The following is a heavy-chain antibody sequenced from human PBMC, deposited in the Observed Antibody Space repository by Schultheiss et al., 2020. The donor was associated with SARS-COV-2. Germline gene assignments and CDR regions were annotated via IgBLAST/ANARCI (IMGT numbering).Heavy chain of an antibody. J-gene: IGHJ3*02. CDR1: GFTFSNAW. CDR3: TTEEDYDYVWGSYGRWAFDI. Sequence: GGSLRLSCAASGFTFSNAWMSWVRQAPGKGLEWVGRIKSKTDGGTTDYAAPVKGRFTISRDDSKNTLYLQMNSLKTEDTAVYYCTTEEDYDYVWGSYGRWAFDIWGQGTMVTVSS. V-gene: IGHV3-15*01. D-gene: IGHD3-16*01. CDR2: IKSKTDGGTT.